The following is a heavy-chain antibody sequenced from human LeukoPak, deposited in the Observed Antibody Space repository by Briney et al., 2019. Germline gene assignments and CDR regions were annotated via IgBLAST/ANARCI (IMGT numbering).Heavy chain of an antibody. CDR1: GGSISSSSYY. Sequence: SETLSLTCTVSGGSISSSSYYWSWIRQPPGKGLEWIGYIYHSGSTYYNPSLKSRVTISVDRSKNQFSLKLSSVTAADTAVYYCARGSSSWYWYFDLWGRGTLVTVSS. D-gene: IGHD6-13*01. V-gene: IGHV4-30-2*01. J-gene: IGHJ2*01. CDR3: ARGSSSWYWYFDL. CDR2: IYHSGST.